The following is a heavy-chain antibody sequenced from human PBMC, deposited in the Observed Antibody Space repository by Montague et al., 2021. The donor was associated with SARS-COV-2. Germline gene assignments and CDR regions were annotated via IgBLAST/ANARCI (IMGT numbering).Heavy chain of an antibody. V-gene: IGHV4-39*01. CDR3: ARHGKTRIAMIVVVIGYVDY. CDR2: IYYSGST. J-gene: IGHJ4*02. D-gene: IGHD3-22*01. Sequence: ETRSLTCTVSGGSISSSSYYWGWIRQPPGKGLEWIGSIYYSGSTYYNPSLKSRVTISVDTSKNQFSLKLSSVTAADTAVYYCARHGKTRIAMIVVVIGYVDYWGQGTLVTVSS. CDR1: GGSISSSSYY.